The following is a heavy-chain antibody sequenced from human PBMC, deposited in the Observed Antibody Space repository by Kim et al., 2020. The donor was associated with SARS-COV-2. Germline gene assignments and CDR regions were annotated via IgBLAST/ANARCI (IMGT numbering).Heavy chain of an antibody. Sequence: SETLSLTCTVSGCSISSYYWSWIRQPPGKGLEWIGYIYYSGCTNYNPSFKSRVTISVDTYKNQFSLKLISVTAADKAVFYCSRDQGPGLAAAGTGMYYYYDGMDVWGQGTTVTVSS. CDR1: GCSISSYY. CDR3: SRDQGPGLAAAGTGMYYYYDGMDV. CDR2: IYYSGCT. D-gene: IGHD6-13*01. J-gene: IGHJ6*02. V-gene: IGHV4-59*01.